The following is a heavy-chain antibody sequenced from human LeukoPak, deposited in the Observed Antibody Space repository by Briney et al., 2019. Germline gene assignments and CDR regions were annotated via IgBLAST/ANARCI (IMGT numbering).Heavy chain of an antibody. CDR1: GGSISSSSYY. D-gene: IGHD2-21*02. Sequence: KSSETLSLTCTVSGGSISSSSYYWGWIRQPPGKGLEWIGSIYNSGSTYYNPSLKSRVTISVDTSKNQFSLKVTSVTAADTAVYYCARDRGGSDGSEYWGQGTLVAVSS. CDR2: IYNSGST. V-gene: IGHV4-39*07. CDR3: ARDRGGSDGSEY. J-gene: IGHJ4*02.